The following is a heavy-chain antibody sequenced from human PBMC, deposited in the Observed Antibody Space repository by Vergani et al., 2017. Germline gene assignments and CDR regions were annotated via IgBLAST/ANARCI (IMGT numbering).Heavy chain of an antibody. CDR3: ARSGYCAHCVCYMTYYYYMDV. J-gene: IGHJ6*03. D-gene: IGHD2-8*01. V-gene: IGHV3-23*01. CDR1: GFTFTNFA. Sequence: VQLLESGGGSAQPGGSLRLSCAASGFTFTNFAMTWVRQAPGEGLEWVSGISGSGGFTYYADSVKGRFTISRDNSKNTMFLQMNNLRAEDTAVYYCARSGYCAHCVCYMTYYYYMDVWGKGTAVTVSS. CDR2: ISGSGGFT.